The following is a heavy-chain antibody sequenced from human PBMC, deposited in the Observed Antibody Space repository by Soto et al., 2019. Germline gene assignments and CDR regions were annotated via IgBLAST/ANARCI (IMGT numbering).Heavy chain of an antibody. D-gene: IGHD2-2*01. V-gene: IGHV1-8*01. CDR2: MNPTSGST. Sequence: QVQLVQSGAEVKKPGASVRVSCKASGNTFTSYDINWVRQATGQGLEWMGWMNPTSGSTGYAQKFQGRGTMSRNTSISTAYMELSSLRSEDTAVYYCTRGRRGLSGWFDPWGQGSLVTVSS. CDR1: GNTFTSYD. J-gene: IGHJ5*02. CDR3: TRGRRGLSGWFDP.